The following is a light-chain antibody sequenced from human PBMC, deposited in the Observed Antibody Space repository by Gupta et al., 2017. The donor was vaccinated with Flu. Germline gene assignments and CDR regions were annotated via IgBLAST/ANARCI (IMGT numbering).Light chain of an antibody. CDR2: DGS. CDR3: QQRSTWPIT. J-gene: IGKJ2*01. CDR1: QIIGDY. Sequence: PVTLSLSPGETVTLTCKASQIIGDYVAWYQDKPGRAPRLLIYDGSNRATGVPPRFSGSESGTDFTLTISSLKSEDFAIYFCQQRSTWPITFGHGTKLEI. V-gene: IGKV3-11*01.